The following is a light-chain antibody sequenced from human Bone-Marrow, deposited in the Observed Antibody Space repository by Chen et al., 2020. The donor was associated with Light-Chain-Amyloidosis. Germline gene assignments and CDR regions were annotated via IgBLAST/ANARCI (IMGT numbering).Light chain of an antibody. CDR3: QSYQGSSQGV. J-gene: IGLJ3*02. CDR2: EDD. CDR1: SGSIATNY. Sequence: NFMLTQPPSVSASSGTTVIISCTRSSGSIATNYVQWYQQRPGSSPTTVIYEDDQRPSGGPDRFSGSIDRSSNTASLTISGLKTEDEADYYCQSYQGSSQGVFGGGTKLTVL. V-gene: IGLV6-57*01.